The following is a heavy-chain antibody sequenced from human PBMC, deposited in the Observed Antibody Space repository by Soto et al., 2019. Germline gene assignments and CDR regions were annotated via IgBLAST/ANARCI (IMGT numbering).Heavy chain of an antibody. CDR2: INWNGGST. Sequence: EVQLVESGGGVVRHGGSLRLSCAASGFTFDDYGMSWVRQAQGKGLEWVSVINWNGGSTGYADSVNVRFTISSDNAKNSLSLQLNSLSSEGTALYHCVSRVMENAFDIWGQGTMVTGSS. V-gene: IGHV3-20*01. CDR1: GFTFDDYG. J-gene: IGHJ3*02. CDR3: VSRVMENAFDI. D-gene: IGHD2-8*01.